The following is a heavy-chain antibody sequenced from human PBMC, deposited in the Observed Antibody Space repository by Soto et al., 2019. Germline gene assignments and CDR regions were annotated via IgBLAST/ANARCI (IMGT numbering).Heavy chain of an antibody. J-gene: IGHJ5*02. CDR1: GFTFSSYA. Sequence: QVQLVESGGGVVQPGRSLRLSCAASGFTFSSYAMHWVRQAPGKGLEWVAVISYDGSNKYYADSVKGRFTISRDNSKNTLYLQMNSLRAEDTAVYYCARDQVATMIVVVRGGPADNWFDPWGQGTLVTVSS. CDR2: ISYDGSNK. D-gene: IGHD3-22*01. V-gene: IGHV3-30-3*01. CDR3: ARDQVATMIVVVRGGPADNWFDP.